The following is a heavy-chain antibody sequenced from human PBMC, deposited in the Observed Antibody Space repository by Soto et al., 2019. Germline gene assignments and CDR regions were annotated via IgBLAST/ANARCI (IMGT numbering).Heavy chain of an antibody. J-gene: IGHJ4*02. CDR3: APSWWDDGNDVWSF. D-gene: IGHD1-26*01. CDR2: ISGGGGGT. CDR1: GFTFSSYA. V-gene: IGHV3-23*01. Sequence: PGGSLRLSCAASGFTFSSYAMSWVRQAPGKGLEWVSAISGGGGGTYYADSVKGRFTISRDNSKSTLYLQMNSLRAEDTAVYYCAPSWWDDGNDVWSFWGRGTLVTVSS.